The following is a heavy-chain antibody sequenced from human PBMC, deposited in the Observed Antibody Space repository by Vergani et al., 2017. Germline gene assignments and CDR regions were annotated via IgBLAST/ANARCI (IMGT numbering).Heavy chain of an antibody. CDR2: INPSGGST. Sequence: QVQLVQSGAEVKKPGSSVKVSCKASGGTFSSYAISWVRQAPGQGLEWMGIINPSGGSTSYAQKFQGRVTMTRDTSISTAYMELSRLRSDDTAVYYCARYDGDYGDNWFDPWGQGTLVTVSS. J-gene: IGHJ5*02. CDR1: GGTFSSYA. CDR3: ARYDGDYGDNWFDP. D-gene: IGHD4-17*01. V-gene: IGHV1-46*01.